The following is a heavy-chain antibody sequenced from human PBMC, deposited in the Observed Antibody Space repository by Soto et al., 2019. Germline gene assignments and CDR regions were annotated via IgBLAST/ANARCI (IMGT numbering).Heavy chain of an antibody. V-gene: IGHV4-59*01. J-gene: IGHJ5*02. Sequence: QVQLQESGPGLVKPSETLSLTCTVSGAFSSTYYWSWIRQPPGKGLEWIGYMNNIGRTNYNPSLKSRVTISLDTSKNQFSLKLSSVIAADTAVHYCARSFCRDAVRCNWFDPWGLGTLVTASS. CDR1: GAFSSTYY. CDR2: MNNIGRT. CDR3: ARSFCRDAVRCNWFDP. D-gene: IGHD2-8*01.